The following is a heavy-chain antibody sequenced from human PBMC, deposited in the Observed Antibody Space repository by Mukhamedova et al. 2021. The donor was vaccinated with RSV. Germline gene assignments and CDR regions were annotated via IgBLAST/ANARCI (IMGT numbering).Heavy chain of an antibody. V-gene: IGHV1-2*02. Sequence: YIHWVRQAPGQGLEWMGWINCNSGDTNYAQKFQGRVTMTRDTSISTAHMELSSLTSDDTAVYYCARGNLLTSIWCQGALVSVSS. CDR1: Y. CDR2: INCNSGDT. CDR3: ARGNLLTSI. D-gene: IGHD1-14*01. J-gene: IGHJ4*02.